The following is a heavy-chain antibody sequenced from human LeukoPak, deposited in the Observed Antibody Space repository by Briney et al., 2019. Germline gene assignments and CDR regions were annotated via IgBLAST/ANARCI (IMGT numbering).Heavy chain of an antibody. CDR1: GYTFTGYY. CDR3: ARVPYYYDSSGYQDY. D-gene: IGHD3-22*01. CDR2: INPNSGGT. Sequence: ASVKVSCKASGYTFTGYYMHWVRQAPGQGLEWMGWINPNSGGTNYAQKFQGRVTMTTDTSTSTAYMELRSLRSDDTAVYYCARVPYYYDSSGYQDYWGQGTLVTVSS. V-gene: IGHV1-2*02. J-gene: IGHJ4*02.